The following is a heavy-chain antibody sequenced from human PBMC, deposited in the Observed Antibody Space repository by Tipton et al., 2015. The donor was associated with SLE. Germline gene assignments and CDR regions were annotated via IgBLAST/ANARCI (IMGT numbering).Heavy chain of an antibody. J-gene: IGHJ4*02. CDR3: ASGDTNSIYFPS. Sequence: LSLTCAASGFTFSEYYMSWIRQAPGKGLEWVSFITSSGRTTYHADSVKGRFTISRDNAKNSLFLQMNGLRAEDTAVYYCASGDTNSIYFPSWGQGTLVTVSS. CDR2: ITSSGRTT. D-gene: IGHD1-1*01. CDR1: GFTFSEYY. V-gene: IGHV3-11*01.